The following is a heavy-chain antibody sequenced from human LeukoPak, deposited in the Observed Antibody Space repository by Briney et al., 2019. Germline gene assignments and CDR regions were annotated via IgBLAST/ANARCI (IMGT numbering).Heavy chain of an antibody. CDR3: ARSQGYCSGGSCLQGDWFDP. D-gene: IGHD2-15*01. Sequence: GESLKISCKGSGYSFTNYWIGWVRQMPGKGLEWMGIIYPGDSDTRYSPSFQDQVTISADKSIRTAYLQWGSLKASDTAMYYCARSQGYCSGGSCLQGDWFDPWGQGTLVTVSS. V-gene: IGHV5-51*01. CDR2: IYPGDSDT. CDR1: GYSFTNYW. J-gene: IGHJ5*02.